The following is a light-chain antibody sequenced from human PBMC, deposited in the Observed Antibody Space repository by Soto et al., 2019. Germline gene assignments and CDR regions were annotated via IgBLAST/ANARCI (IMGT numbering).Light chain of an antibody. Sequence: QSVLTQPASVSGSPGQSITISCTGTSSDVGSYNLVSWYQQHPGKAPKLMIYEVSKRPSGVSNRFSGSKSGNTASLTISGLQAEDVADYYCCSYAGSSTLVFGGGTQLTVL. CDR1: SSDVGSYNL. CDR3: CSYAGSSTLV. J-gene: IGLJ2*01. V-gene: IGLV2-23*02. CDR2: EVS.